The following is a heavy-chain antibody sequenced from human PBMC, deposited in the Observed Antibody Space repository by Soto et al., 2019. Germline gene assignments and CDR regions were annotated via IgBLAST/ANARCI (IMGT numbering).Heavy chain of an antibody. J-gene: IGHJ6*04. D-gene: IGHD2-8*01. CDR1: GYSISSGYK. Sequence: SETLSLTCAVSGYSISSGYKWGWIRQAPGKGLEWIGSIQHSGTTYYNPSLKSRVTISGDTAKNQFSLKLSSVTAADTAVYYCARTIYCTNALFTPLYGMEGLCKGSTVT. V-gene: IGHV4-38-2*01. CDR3: ARTIYCTNALFTPLYGMEG. CDR2: IQHSGTT.